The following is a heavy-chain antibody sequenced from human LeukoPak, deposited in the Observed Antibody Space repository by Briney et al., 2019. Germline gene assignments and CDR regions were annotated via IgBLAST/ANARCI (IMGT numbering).Heavy chain of an antibody. CDR3: SGESMITFWGTHYMDV. Sequence: SETLSLTCTVSGGSISSSSYYWGWIRQPPGKGLEWIGSIYYSGSTYYNPSLKSRVTVSVDTSKNQFSLKLSSVTAADTAVDYRSGESMITFWGTHYMDVWGKGTTVTVSS. CDR2: IYYSGST. CDR1: GGSISSSSYY. V-gene: IGHV4-39*07. J-gene: IGHJ6*03. D-gene: IGHD3-16*01.